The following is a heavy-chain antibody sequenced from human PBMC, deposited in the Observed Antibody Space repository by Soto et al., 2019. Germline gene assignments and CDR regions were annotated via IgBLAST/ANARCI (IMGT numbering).Heavy chain of an antibody. CDR2: MNPNSGNT. V-gene: IGHV1-8*01. D-gene: IGHD2-15*01. J-gene: IGHJ6*03. CDR1: GYTFTSYD. CDR3: AREWSGPISLGDCSGGSCYSDYYFYYMDV. Sequence: QVQLVQSGAEVKKPGASVKVSCKASGYTFTSYDINWVRQATGQGLEWMGWMNPNSGNTGYAQKFQGRVTMTRNTSISTAYMELSRLRSEDTAVYYCAREWSGPISLGDCSGGSCYSDYYFYYMDVWGKGTTVTVSS.